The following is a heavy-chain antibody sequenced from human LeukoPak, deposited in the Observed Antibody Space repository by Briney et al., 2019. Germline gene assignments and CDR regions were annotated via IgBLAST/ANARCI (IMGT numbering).Heavy chain of an antibody. CDR2: IYYSGST. CDR3: ARGLPYYDILTGHSTSRFDY. Sequence: PSETLSLTCTVSGGSISSYYWSWIRQPPGKGLEWIGYIYYSGSTNYNPSLKSRVTISVDTSKNQFSLKLSSVTAADTAVYYCARGLPYYDILTGHSTSRFDYWGQGTLVTVSS. D-gene: IGHD3-9*01. J-gene: IGHJ4*02. CDR1: GGSISSYY. V-gene: IGHV4-59*08.